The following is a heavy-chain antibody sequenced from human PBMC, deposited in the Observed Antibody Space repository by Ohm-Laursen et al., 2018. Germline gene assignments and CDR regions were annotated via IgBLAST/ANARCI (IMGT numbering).Heavy chain of an antibody. Sequence: PSETLSLTCAVSGYSISSGYYWGWIRQPPGKGLEWIGSIYHSGSTYYNPSLKSRVTISVDTSKNQFSLKLSSVTAADTAVYYCARDRGIDYYFDYWGQGTLVTVSS. CDR1: GYSISSGYY. J-gene: IGHJ4*02. CDR3: ARDRGIDYYFDY. D-gene: IGHD3-10*01. CDR2: IYHSGST. V-gene: IGHV4-38-2*02.